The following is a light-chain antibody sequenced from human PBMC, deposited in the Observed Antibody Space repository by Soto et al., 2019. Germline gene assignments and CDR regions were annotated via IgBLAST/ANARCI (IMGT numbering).Light chain of an antibody. V-gene: IGKV1-5*03. CDR3: QQYNSYSWT. CDR2: KAS. Sequence: DIQMTQSPSTLSASVGDTVTITCRASQSFSTWLAWYQQKPGRAPKLLIYKASTLESGVPARFSGSGSGTEFTLTISSLQPDDFATYYCQQYNSYSWTFGQGT. CDR1: QSFSTW. J-gene: IGKJ1*01.